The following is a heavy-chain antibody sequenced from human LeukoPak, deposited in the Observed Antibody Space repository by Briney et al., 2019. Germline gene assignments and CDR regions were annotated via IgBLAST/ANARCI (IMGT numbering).Heavy chain of an antibody. CDR1: GFTFSSYW. D-gene: IGHD3-10*01. CDR2: INSDGSST. Sequence: SGGSLRLSCAASGFTFSSYWMHWVRQAPGKGLVWVSRINSDGSSTSYADSVKGRFTISRDNAKNTLYLQMNSLRAEDTAVYYCARVPRYYGSGSYEYWGQGTLVTVCS. CDR3: ARVPRYYGSGSYEY. J-gene: IGHJ4*02. V-gene: IGHV3-74*01.